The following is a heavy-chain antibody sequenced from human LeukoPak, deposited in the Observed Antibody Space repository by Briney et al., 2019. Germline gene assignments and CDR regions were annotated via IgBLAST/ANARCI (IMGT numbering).Heavy chain of an antibody. CDR3: ARLRERGDAFDI. Sequence: GESLKISCKASGYSFTDYWIGWVRQVPGKGLEWMGIIYPGDSDTRYSPSFEGQVTISADKSIRAASLEWSSLKASDTAMYYCARLRERGDAFDIWGQGTMVTVSS. CDR2: IYPGDSDT. CDR1: GYSFTDYW. J-gene: IGHJ3*02. V-gene: IGHV5-51*01.